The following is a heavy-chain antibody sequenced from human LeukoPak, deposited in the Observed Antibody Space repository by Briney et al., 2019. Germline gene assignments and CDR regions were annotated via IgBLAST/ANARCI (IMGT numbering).Heavy chain of an antibody. CDR1: GFTFSSYS. Sequence: GGSLRLSCAASGFTFSSYSMNWVRQAPGKGLEWVAVVSYDGSDKYYAGSVKGRFTISRDNSKNTLYLQMHSLRAEDTAVYFCARDVGEYYFDYWGQGTLVTVSS. CDR3: ARDVGEYYFDY. D-gene: IGHD3-16*01. CDR2: VSYDGSDK. V-gene: IGHV3-30*03. J-gene: IGHJ4*02.